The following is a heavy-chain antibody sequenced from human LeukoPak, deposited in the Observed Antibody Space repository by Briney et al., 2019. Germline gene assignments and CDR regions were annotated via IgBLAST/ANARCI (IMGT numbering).Heavy chain of an antibody. Sequence: GSLILSCVGSGFTFRSHAMSWVRQAPEKGLEFVSGIYENGGTTYYANSVKGRFSISRDNSKHTLYLQMDSLRGEDTAVYYCAKDFRIGYSAHFDYWGQGALVTVSS. CDR1: GFTFRSHA. V-gene: IGHV3-23*01. CDR2: IYENGGTT. CDR3: AKDFRIGYSAHFDY. J-gene: IGHJ4*02. D-gene: IGHD2-21*01.